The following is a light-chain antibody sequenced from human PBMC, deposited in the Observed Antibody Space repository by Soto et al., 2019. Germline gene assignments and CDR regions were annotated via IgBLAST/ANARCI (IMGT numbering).Light chain of an antibody. CDR3: SSYTSSSTVV. CDR2: DVS. V-gene: IGLV2-14*01. J-gene: IGLJ2*01. Sequence: QSALTQPASVSGSPGQSITISCTGTSSDVGGYNYVSWYQQLPGKAPKLMIYDVSNRPSGVSNRSSGSKSGNTASLTIYGLQAEDEGDYYCSSYTSSSTVVFGGGTKLTVL. CDR1: SSDVGGYNY.